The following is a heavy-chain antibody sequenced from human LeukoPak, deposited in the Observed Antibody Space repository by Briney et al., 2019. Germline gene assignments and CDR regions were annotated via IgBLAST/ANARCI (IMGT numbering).Heavy chain of an antibody. V-gene: IGHV3-48*03. J-gene: IGHJ4*02. CDR3: ATHYVWGSYRFY. D-gene: IGHD3-16*02. Sequence: GVSLRLSCAASGFTYSSYEMNWVRQAPGKGLEWVLYISISASTIYYADSVKDRFTISRDNAKNSLYLQMRSQRVEDTAAYYSATHYVWGSYRFYWGQGTLVTVSS. CDR2: ISISASTI. CDR1: GFTYSSYE.